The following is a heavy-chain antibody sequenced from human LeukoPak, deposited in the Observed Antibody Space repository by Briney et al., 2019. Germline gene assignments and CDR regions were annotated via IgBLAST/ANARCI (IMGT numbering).Heavy chain of an antibody. J-gene: IGHJ4*02. V-gene: IGHV3-23*01. CDR3: AKVRWDNSGWYYLDS. D-gene: IGHD6-19*01. CDR1: GFTFSSYS. CDR2: ISGSGDST. Sequence: GGSLRLSCAASGFTFSSYSMNWVRQAPGKGLEWVSGISGSGDSTYYADSVKGRFTISRDNSKNTLYLQMNNLRAEDTAMYYCAKVRWDNSGWYYLDSWGQGTLVTVSS.